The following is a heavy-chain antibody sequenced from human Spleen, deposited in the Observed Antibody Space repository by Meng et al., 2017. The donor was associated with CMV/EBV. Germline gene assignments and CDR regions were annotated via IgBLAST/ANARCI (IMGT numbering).Heavy chain of an antibody. CDR3: ARQRLDNYYYYGMDV. CDR1: GGSVSSGTYY. V-gene: IGHV4-61*01. D-gene: IGHD6-25*01. J-gene: IGHJ6*02. CDR2: IYYSGST. Sequence: SETLSLTCPVPGGSVSSGTYYWIWIRQPPGKGLEWIGYIYYSGSTNYNPSLKSPVAISVDTTKNRISLKLSSVAAADTAVYYCARQRLDNYYYYGMDVWGQGTTVTVSS.